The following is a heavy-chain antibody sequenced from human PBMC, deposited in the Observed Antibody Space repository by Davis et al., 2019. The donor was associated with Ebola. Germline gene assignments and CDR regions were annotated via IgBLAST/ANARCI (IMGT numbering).Heavy chain of an antibody. CDR2: ISSSSSYI. Sequence: GESLKISCAASGFTFSSYSMNWVRQAPGKGLEWVSSISSSSSYIYYADSVKGRFTISRDNAKNSLYLQMNSLRAEDTAVYYCARGYYGSGSYDWFDPWGQGTLVTVSS. D-gene: IGHD3-10*01. J-gene: IGHJ5*02. CDR3: ARGYYGSGSYDWFDP. V-gene: IGHV3-21*01. CDR1: GFTFSSYS.